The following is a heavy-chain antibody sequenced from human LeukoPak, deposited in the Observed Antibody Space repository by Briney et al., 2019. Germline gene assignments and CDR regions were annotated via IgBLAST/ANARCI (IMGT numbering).Heavy chain of an antibody. CDR1: GGSISSYY. CDR2: IYYSGST. CDR3: ARFDYGGSWNFDY. D-gene: IGHD4-23*01. J-gene: IGHJ4*02. V-gene: IGHV4-59*08. Sequence: SETLSLSCTVSGGSISSYYWSWIRQPPGKGLEWIGYIYYSGSTNYNPSLKSRVTISVDTSKNQFSLKLSSVTAADTAVYYCARFDYGGSWNFDYWGQGTLVTVSS.